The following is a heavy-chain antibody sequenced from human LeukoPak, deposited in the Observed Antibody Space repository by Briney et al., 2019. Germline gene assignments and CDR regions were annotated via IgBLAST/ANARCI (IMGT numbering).Heavy chain of an antibody. Sequence: GESLKISCKGSGYSFANYWIGWVRQMPGKGLEWMGIIYPGDSDTRYSPSFQGQVTISADKSISTAYLQWSSLKASDTAMYYCARRHYDFWSGYYLGAMDVWGKGTTVTVSS. CDR2: IYPGDSDT. D-gene: IGHD3-3*01. J-gene: IGHJ6*04. CDR1: GYSFANYW. V-gene: IGHV5-51*01. CDR3: ARRHYDFWSGYYLGAMDV.